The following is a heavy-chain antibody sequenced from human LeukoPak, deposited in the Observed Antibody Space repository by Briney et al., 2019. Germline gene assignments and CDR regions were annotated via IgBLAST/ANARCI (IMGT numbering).Heavy chain of an antibody. J-gene: IGHJ4*02. D-gene: IGHD5-18*01. CDR2: INAGNGNT. Sequence: GASVKVSCKASGYTFTSYAMHWVRQAPGQRLEWMGWINAGNGNTKYSQKFQGRVTITRDTSASTAYMELSSLRSEDTAVYYCARDVGYSYGGDYYFDYWGQGTLVTVSS. CDR3: ARDVGYSYGGDYYFDY. V-gene: IGHV1-3*01. CDR1: GYTFTSYA.